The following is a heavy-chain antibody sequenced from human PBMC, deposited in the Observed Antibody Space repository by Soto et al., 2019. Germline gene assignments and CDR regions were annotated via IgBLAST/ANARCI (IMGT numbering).Heavy chain of an antibody. D-gene: IGHD3-16*01. V-gene: IGHV4-30-4*01. J-gene: IGHJ4*02. CDR2: IYYSGNT. CDR3: AREGGESSDGLYYFDS. CDR1: GGSTSSDNY. Sequence: PSETLSLTCTVSGGSTSSDNYWSWIRQPPGKGLEWIGHIYYSGNTDYNPSLKSRLAISIDTSKNQFSLRLSSVTAADTAVYFCAREGGESSDGLYYFDSWGQGSLVTVSS.